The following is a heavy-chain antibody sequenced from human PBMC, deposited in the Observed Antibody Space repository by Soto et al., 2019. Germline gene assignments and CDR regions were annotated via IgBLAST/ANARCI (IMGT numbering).Heavy chain of an antibody. J-gene: IGHJ6*02. CDR1: GFTFSSYA. Sequence: GGSLRLSCAASGFTFSSYAMSWVRQAPGKGLEWVSAIRGSGGSTYYADSVKGRFTISRDNSKNTLYLQMNSLRAEDTAVYYCAKDRRVGYYGSGSYYYYYGMDVWGQGTTVTVSS. D-gene: IGHD3-10*01. V-gene: IGHV3-23*01. CDR2: IRGSGGST. CDR3: AKDRRVGYYGSGSYYYYYGMDV.